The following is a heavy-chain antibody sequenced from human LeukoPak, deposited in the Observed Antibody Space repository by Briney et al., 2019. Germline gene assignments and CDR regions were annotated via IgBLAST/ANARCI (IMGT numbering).Heavy chain of an antibody. CDR2: ISGSGGST. D-gene: IGHD2-15*01. Sequence: GGSLRLSCAASGFTFSSYAMSWVRQAPGKGLEWVSAISGSGGSTYYADSVKGRFTISRDNSKNTLYLQMNSLRVEDTAVYYCAEDRGLIVVVGAAANWFDPWGQGTLVTVSS. CDR1: GFTFSSYA. J-gene: IGHJ5*02. CDR3: AEDRGLIVVVGAAANWFDP. V-gene: IGHV3-23*01.